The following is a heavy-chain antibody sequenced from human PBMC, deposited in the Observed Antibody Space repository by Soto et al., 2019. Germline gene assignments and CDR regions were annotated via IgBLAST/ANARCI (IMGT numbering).Heavy chain of an antibody. CDR2: LHSGGDT. CDR1: GIPVSSNY. D-gene: IGHD3-10*01. CDR3: ARDGPYYYASRMDV. J-gene: IGHJ6*02. Sequence: EVQLVESGGGLVQPGGSLRLSCAASGIPVSSNYMTWVRQAPGKGLEWVSVLHSGGDTYYANSVKGRFTISRHDSTNTLFLQMNSLTPDDTAVYYCARDGPYYYASRMDVWGQGTTVTVSS. V-gene: IGHV3-53*04.